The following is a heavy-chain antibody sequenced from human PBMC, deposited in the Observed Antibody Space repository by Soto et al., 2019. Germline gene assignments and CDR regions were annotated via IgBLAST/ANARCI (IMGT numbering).Heavy chain of an antibody. D-gene: IGHD5-18*01. V-gene: IGHV1-69*13. CDR3: ASSAGYSYGYY. Sequence: SVEVSCKASGGTFSSYAISWVRQAPGQGLEWMGGIIPIFGTAKYAQKFQGRVTITADESTSTAYMELSSLRSEDTAVYYCASSAGYSYGYYWGQGTMMTVYS. J-gene: IGHJ4*02. CDR2: IIPIFGTA. CDR1: GGTFSSYA.